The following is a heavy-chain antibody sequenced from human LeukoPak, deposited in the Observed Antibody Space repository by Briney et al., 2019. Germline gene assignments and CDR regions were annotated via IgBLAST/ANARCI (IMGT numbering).Heavy chain of an antibody. J-gene: IGHJ4*02. Sequence: SETLSLTCAVYGGSFSGYYWSWIRQPPGKGLEWIGEINHSGSTNYNPSLKSRVTISVDTSKNQFSLKLGSVTAADTAVYYCARGMGGTYCSGGSCYPYYFDYWGQGTLVTVSS. CDR2: INHSGST. D-gene: IGHD2-15*01. CDR3: ARGMGGTYCSGGSCYPYYFDY. CDR1: GGSFSGYY. V-gene: IGHV4-34*01.